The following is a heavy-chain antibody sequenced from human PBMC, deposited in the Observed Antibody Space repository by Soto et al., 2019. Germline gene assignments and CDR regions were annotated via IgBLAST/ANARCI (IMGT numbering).Heavy chain of an antibody. J-gene: IGHJ4*02. CDR2: INSDGSST. Sequence: GGSLRLSCAASGFTFSSYAMHWVRQAPGKGLVWVSRINSDGSSTSYADSVKGRFTISRDNAKNTLYLQMNSLRAEDTAVYYCARELRRTGYSYGPDYWGQGTLVTVSS. D-gene: IGHD5-18*01. CDR1: GFTFSSYA. CDR3: ARELRRTGYSYGPDY. V-gene: IGHV3-74*01.